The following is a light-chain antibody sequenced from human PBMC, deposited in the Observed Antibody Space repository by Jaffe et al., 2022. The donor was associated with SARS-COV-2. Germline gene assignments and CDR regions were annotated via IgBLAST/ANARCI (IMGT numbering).Light chain of an antibody. CDR1: QTVSSAY. CDR2: GAS. V-gene: IGKV3-20*01. J-gene: IGKJ2*01. Sequence: ELVLTQSPGTLSLSPGEGATLSCRASQTVSSAYLAWYQQKPGQAPRVLIYGASSRATGIPDRFSGSGSGTDFTLTISRVEPEDFAVYYCQHYGSSPSYTFGQGTKLEIK. CDR3: QHYGSSPSYT.